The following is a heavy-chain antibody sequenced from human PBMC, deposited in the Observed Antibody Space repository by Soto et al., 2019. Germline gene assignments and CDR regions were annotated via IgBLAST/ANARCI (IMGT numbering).Heavy chain of an antibody. D-gene: IGHD1-1*01. CDR1: GLNFRTYG. CDR2: ISYDGRSK. V-gene: IGHV3-30*03. J-gene: IGHJ4*02. Sequence: GGSLRLSCAASGLNFRTYGMHWARQAPGKGLEWVALISYDGRSKYYADSVKGRLTISRDNSKNTLYLQWNSLRGEDTAVYYCAGGWNYFDYWGKGTKVTVSS. CDR3: AGGWNYFDY.